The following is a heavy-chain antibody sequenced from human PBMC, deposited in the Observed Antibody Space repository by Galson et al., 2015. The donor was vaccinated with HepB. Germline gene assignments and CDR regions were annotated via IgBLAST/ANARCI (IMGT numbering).Heavy chain of an antibody. CDR1: GFTFSSYW. Sequence: SLRLSCAASGFTFSSYWMTWVRQAPGKGLEWVANIRQDGSEKYYADSVKGRLTISRDNAKNSLDLQMDSLRAEDTAVYYCARARKDNVWGRGYFDFWGQGTLITVSS. V-gene: IGHV3-7*03. CDR2: IRQDGSEK. D-gene: IGHD3-16*01. J-gene: IGHJ4*02. CDR3: ARARKDNVWGRGYFDF.